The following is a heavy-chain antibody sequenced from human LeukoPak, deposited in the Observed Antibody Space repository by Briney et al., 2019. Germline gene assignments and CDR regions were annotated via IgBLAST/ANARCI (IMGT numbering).Heavy chain of an antibody. CDR1: GFTFSNYA. V-gene: IGHV3-23*01. CDR3: AKGLGWNSRRGWAYYFDF. J-gene: IGHJ4*02. CDR2: ISDGGEVT. Sequence: GASLRLSCAASGFTFSNYAIDWGRPAPGKGLGWVSGISDGGEVTYYTDSVKGLFTISRDNSKNTLYLQMNSLRVEDTAVYYCAKGLGWNSRRGWAYYFDFWGQGTLVTVSS. D-gene: IGHD1-7*01.